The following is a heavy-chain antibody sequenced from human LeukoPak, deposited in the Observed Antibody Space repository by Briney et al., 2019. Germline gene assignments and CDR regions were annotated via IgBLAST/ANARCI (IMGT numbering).Heavy chain of an antibody. CDR3: ARDIGMATMGSYYFDY. CDR1: GYTFNGHY. J-gene: IGHJ4*02. D-gene: IGHD5-24*01. Sequence: GASVKVSCKASGYTFNGHYVHWVRQAPGQGLEWMGGIIPIFGTANYAQKFQGRVTITTDESTSTAYMELSSLRSEDTAVYYCARDIGMATMGSYYFDYWGQGTLVTVSS. V-gene: IGHV1-69*05. CDR2: IIPIFGTA.